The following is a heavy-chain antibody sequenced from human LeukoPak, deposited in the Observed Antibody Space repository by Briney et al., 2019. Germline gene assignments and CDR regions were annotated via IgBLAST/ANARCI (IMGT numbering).Heavy chain of an antibody. CDR2: IYHSGST. Sequence: PSETLSLTCTVSGYSISSGYYWGWIRQPPGKGLEWIGSIYHSGSTYYNPSLKSRVTISVDTSKNQFSLKLSSVTAADTAVYYCARGIVVATPFDYWGQGTLVTVSS. CDR3: ARGIVVATPFDY. CDR1: GYSISSGYY. D-gene: IGHD3-22*01. J-gene: IGHJ4*02. V-gene: IGHV4-38-2*02.